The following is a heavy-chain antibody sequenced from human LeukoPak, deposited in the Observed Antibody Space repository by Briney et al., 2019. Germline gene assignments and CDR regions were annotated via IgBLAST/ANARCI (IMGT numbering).Heavy chain of an antibody. Sequence: SETLSLTCTVSGDSIGDSRYYWGWIRQPPGKGLEWIGSLYYTGSTYYNPSLKSRVTISVDTSKNQFSLNLRSVTAADTAIYYCARLTEGQLWFPFDYWGQGTLVTVSS. V-gene: IGHV4-39*01. J-gene: IGHJ4*02. D-gene: IGHD5-18*01. CDR2: LYYTGST. CDR1: GDSIGDSRYY. CDR3: ARLTEGQLWFPFDY.